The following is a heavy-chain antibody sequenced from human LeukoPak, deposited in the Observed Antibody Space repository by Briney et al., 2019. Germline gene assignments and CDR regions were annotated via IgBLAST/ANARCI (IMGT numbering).Heavy chain of an antibody. Sequence: GGSLRLSCAASGFTFSSYSMSWVRQAPGKGLEWVSSISSSSSYIYYADSVKGRFTISRDNAKNSLYLQMNSLRAEDTAVYYCAREEVRGVSDWGQGTLVTVSS. CDR3: AREEVRGVSD. V-gene: IGHV3-21*01. CDR1: GFTFSSYS. D-gene: IGHD3-10*01. CDR2: ISSSSSYI. J-gene: IGHJ4*02.